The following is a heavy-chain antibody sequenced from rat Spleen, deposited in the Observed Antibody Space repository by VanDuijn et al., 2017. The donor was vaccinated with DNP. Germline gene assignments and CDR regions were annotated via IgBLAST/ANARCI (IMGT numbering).Heavy chain of an antibody. CDR1: GFTLNTYW. CDR2: IINSGGNT. J-gene: IGHJ2*01. Sequence: EVQLVESGGGLVQPGGSLTLSCAAYGFTLNTYWMTWIRQAPGKGLEWIASIINSGGNTYYPDSVKGRFTISRDDAKNSLYLQMNSLRSEDTATYYCTRQLGLDYWGQGVMVTVSS. D-gene: IGHD5-1*01. V-gene: IGHV5-31*01. CDR3: TRQLGLDY.